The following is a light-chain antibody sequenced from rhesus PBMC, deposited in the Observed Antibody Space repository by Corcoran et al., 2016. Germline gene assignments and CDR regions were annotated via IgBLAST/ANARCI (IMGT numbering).Light chain of an antibody. CDR3: RQSSNWPYS. J-gene: IGKJ2*01. V-gene: IGKV3-24*04. CDR1: QSVSSY. CDR2: GAA. Sequence: EIVMTQSLATLALSPGERATLSCRAIQSVSSYLAWYQQKPGQAPRLLIYGAASRATGIPDMFTGRGSGTEFTRTISSLEPEDVGVYVCRQSSNWPYSFGQGTKVEIK.